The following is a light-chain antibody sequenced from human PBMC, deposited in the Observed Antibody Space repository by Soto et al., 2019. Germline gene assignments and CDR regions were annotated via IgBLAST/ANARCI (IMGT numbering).Light chain of an antibody. V-gene: IGKV3-20*01. CDR1: QTVSTNF. CDR3: QQYGSSPVT. J-gene: IGKJ1*01. Sequence: EIVLTQSPGTLSLSPGERATLSCRASQTVSTNFLAWYQQKPGQAPSLLIYGASSRATGIPDRFSGSGSGTDVTLTISRLEPEDFAVYYCQQYGSSPVTFGQGTKVEIK. CDR2: GAS.